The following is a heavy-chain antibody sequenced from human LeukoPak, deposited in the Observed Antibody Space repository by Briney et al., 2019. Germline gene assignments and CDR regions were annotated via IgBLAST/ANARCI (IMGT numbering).Heavy chain of an antibody. V-gene: IGHV1-69*01. Sequence: VASVKVSCKASGGTFSSYAISWVRQAPGQGLEWMGGIIPIFGTANYAQKFQGRVTITADESTSTAYMELSSLRSEDTAVYYCARSMRVEYGSSSGWFDPWGQGTLATVSS. CDR2: IIPIFGTA. CDR3: ARSMRVEYGSSSGWFDP. J-gene: IGHJ5*02. CDR1: GGTFSSYA. D-gene: IGHD6-6*01.